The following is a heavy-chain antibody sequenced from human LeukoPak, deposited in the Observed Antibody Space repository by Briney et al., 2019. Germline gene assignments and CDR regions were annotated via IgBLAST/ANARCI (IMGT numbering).Heavy chain of an antibody. J-gene: IGHJ4*02. CDR1: GFTFSSYA. V-gene: IGHV3-23*01. CDR3: ARERGIAAAGIPLNY. CDR2: ISGSGGST. Sequence: PGGSLRLSCAASGFTFSSYAMSWVRQAPGKGLEWVPAISGSGGSTYYADSVKGRFTISRDNSKNTLYLQMNSLRAEDTAVYYCARERGIAAAGIPLNYWGQGTLVTVSS. D-gene: IGHD6-13*01.